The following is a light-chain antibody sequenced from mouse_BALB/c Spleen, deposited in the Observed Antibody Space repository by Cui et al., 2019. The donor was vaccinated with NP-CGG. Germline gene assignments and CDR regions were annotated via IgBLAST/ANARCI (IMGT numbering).Light chain of an antibody. V-gene: IGLV1*01. J-gene: IGLJ1*01. Sequence: QAVVPQESAPTTSPGETVTLTCRSSSGAVTTSNYANWVQEKPDHLFTGLIGGTNNRAPGVPARFSGSLIGDKAALTITGAQTEDEAIYFCALWHSNHWVFGGGTKLTVL. CDR2: GTN. CDR1: SGAVTTSNY. CDR3: ALWHSNHWV.